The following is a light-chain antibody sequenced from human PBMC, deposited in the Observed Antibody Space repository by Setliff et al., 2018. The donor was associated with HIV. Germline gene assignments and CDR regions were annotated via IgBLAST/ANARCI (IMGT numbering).Light chain of an antibody. CDR2: DVD. CDR3: SSYKHSSLPYV. CDR1: SDDVGGSNY. V-gene: IGLV2-14*03. Sequence: QSALAQPASMSGSPGQSITISCTGSSDDVGGSNYVSWYQQHPGKAPKLVIYDVDSRPSGVSNRFSGSKSGNTASLTISGLQAEDEADYYCSSYKHSSLPYVFGTETKVTVL. J-gene: IGLJ1*01.